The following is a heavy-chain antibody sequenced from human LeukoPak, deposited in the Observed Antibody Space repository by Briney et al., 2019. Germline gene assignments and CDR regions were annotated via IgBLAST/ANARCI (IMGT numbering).Heavy chain of an antibody. J-gene: IGHJ4*02. CDR2: VNLYNGNT. D-gene: IGHD5-24*01. Sequence: APVKVSCKASGYPFTSYGISWVRQAPGQGLEWMGWVNLYNGNTNYEQKLQGRVSMTTDTSTSTAYMDLRSLTSGDTAVYYCARMVLRRYGYKEFYIDYWGQGTLVTDPS. V-gene: IGHV1-18*01. CDR1: GYPFTSYG. CDR3: ARMVLRRYGYKEFYIDY.